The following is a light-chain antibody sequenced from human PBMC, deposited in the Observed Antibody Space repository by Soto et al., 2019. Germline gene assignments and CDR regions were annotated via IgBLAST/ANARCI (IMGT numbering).Light chain of an antibody. Sequence: EIVLTQSPGTLSLSPGESATLSCRSNQVVSSSYLAWYQQKPCQAPRLLIYHASDRATAVPDRFSGSGSGTDFALTLTILVPEEFAMFYCQQYGSFPFSFGQGTKLEI. CDR1: QVVSSSY. CDR2: HAS. J-gene: IGKJ2*01. CDR3: QQYGSFPFS. V-gene: IGKV3-20*01.